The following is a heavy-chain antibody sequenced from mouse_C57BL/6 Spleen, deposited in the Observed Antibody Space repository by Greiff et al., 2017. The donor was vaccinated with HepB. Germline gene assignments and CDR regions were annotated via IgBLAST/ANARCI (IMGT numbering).Heavy chain of an antibody. J-gene: IGHJ4*01. CDR3: ARGLGPGLDD. D-gene: IGHD3-1*01. CDR2: ISAGGSYT. CDR1: GFTFSSYA. Sequence: EVKLQESGGGLVKPGGSLKLSCAASGFTFSSYAMSWVRQTPEKGLEWVATISAGGSYTYYPDNVKGRFTISRDNAKNILYLQMSHLKSEDTAMYYCARGLGPGLDDWGKGTTVTVSS. V-gene: IGHV5-4*03.